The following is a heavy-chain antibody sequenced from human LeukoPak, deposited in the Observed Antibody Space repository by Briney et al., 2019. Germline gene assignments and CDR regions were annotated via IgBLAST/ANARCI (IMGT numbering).Heavy chain of an antibody. CDR1: GYTISDYF. CDR3: VCGGYSGHEPFDF. V-gene: IGHV1-2*02. Sequence: ASVKVSFKASGYTISDYFMHWVRQAPGQGLEWVGWINSNTNGINYAQKFQGRVIMTRDTSINTAYMELRSLTSDDTAIYYCVCGGYSGHEPFDFWGQGTLVTVST. J-gene: IGHJ4*02. D-gene: IGHD5-12*01. CDR2: INSNTNGI.